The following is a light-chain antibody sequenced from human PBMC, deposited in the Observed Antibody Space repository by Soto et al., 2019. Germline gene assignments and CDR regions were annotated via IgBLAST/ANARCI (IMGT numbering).Light chain of an antibody. J-gene: IGLJ2*01. CDR2: EGS. Sequence: QSALTQPASVSGSPGQSITISCTGTSSDVGSYNLVSWYQPHPGKAPKLMIYEGSKRPSGVSNRFSGSKSGNTASLTISGLQAEDESDYYCCSYAGSSTFHVVFGGGTKLTVL. V-gene: IGLV2-23*03. CDR3: CSYAGSSTFHVV. CDR1: SSDVGSYNL.